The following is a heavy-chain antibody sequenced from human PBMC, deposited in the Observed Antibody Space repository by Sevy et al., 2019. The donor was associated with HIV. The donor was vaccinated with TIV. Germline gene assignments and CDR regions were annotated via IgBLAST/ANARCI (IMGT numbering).Heavy chain of an antibody. CDR1: GFSFSRYG. CDR3: AITPHPAVTTSYALDV. J-gene: IGHJ6*02. Sequence: GGSLRLSCAASGFSFSRYGMHWVRQAPGKGLEWATFIRYDGSTKYYADSVKGRFTISRDNSKNTVYLQMNSLGVEDTAVYFCAITPHPAVTTSYALDVWGQGTTVTVSS. D-gene: IGHD4-4*01. CDR2: IRYDGSTK. V-gene: IGHV3-30*02.